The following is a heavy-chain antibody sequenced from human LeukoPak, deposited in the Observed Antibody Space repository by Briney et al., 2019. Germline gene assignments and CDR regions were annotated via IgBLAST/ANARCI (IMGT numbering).Heavy chain of an antibody. CDR1: GGSLTSYY. V-gene: IGHV4-59*08. J-gene: IGHJ4*02. CDR3: ARLGSYFDY. CDR2: IYYIGSV. Sequence: KTSETLSLTCTVSGGSLTSYYWSWIRQPPGKGLQWIGYIYYIGSVNYNPSLKSRVTISVDTFKNQFSLNLSSVTAADTAVYYCARLGSYFDYWGQGTQVTVSS.